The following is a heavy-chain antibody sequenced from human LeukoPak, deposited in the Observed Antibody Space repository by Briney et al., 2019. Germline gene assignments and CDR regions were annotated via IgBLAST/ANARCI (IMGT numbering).Heavy chain of an antibody. V-gene: IGHV4-30-4*01. CDR1: GGSISSGDYY. Sequence: PSQTLSLTCTVSGGSISSGDYYWSWIRQPPGKGLEWIGYIYYSGSTYYNPSLKSRVTISVDTSKNQFSLKLSSVTAADTAVYYCARTPTQIRFLEWLVPPRGGRTGFNYYYYGMDVWGQGTTVTVSS. CDR2: IYYSGST. D-gene: IGHD3-3*01. CDR3: ARTPTQIRFLEWLVPPRGGRTGFNYYYYGMDV. J-gene: IGHJ6*02.